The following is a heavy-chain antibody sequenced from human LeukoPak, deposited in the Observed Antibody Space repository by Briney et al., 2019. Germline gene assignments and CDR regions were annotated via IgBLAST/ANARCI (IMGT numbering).Heavy chain of an antibody. Sequence: GGSLRLSCAASGFTFSTHEMNWVRQAPGKGLEWVSYIARSGTTIYYADSVKGRFTISRDNAKNSLYLQMNSLRDEDTAVYYCARGGNIGYDYNAFDIWGQGAMVTVSS. CDR1: GFTFSTHE. V-gene: IGHV3-48*03. CDR2: IARSGTTI. J-gene: IGHJ3*02. CDR3: ARGGNIGYDYNAFDI. D-gene: IGHD3-22*01.